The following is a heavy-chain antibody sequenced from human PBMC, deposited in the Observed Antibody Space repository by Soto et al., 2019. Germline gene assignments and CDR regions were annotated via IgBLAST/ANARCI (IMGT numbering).Heavy chain of an antibody. Sequence: GASVKVSCKASGYTFTSYAMHWVRQAPGQRLEWMGWINAGNGNTKYSQKFQGRVTITRDTSASTAYMELSSLRSEDTAVYYCARSPRYYGSGSYYYYFDYWGQGTLVTVS. D-gene: IGHD3-10*01. CDR1: GYTFTSYA. CDR3: ARSPRYYGSGSYYYYFDY. V-gene: IGHV1-3*01. J-gene: IGHJ4*02. CDR2: INAGNGNT.